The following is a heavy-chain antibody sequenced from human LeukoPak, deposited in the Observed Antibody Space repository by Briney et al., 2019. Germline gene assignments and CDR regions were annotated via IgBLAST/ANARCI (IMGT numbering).Heavy chain of an antibody. D-gene: IGHD1-26*01. V-gene: IGHV1-18*01. Sequence: VASVKVSCKASGYTFTSYGISWVRQAPGQGLEWIGWISAYNGNTNYAQKLQGRVTMTTDTSTSTAYMELRSLRSDDTAVYYCARDELYTPVDYWGQGTLVTVSS. CDR1: GYTFTSYG. J-gene: IGHJ4*02. CDR2: ISAYNGNT. CDR3: ARDELYTPVDY.